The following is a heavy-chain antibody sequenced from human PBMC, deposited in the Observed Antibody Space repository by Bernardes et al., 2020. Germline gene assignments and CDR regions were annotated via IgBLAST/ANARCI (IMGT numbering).Heavy chain of an antibody. Sequence: GGSLRLSCAASGFTFDDYGMSWVRQAPGKGLEWVSGINWNGGSTGYADSVKGRFTISRDNAKNSLYLQMNSLRAEDTALYHCAPLLAQTGSFHWSNRPTYWYFDLWGRGTLVTVSS. CDR2: INWNGGST. J-gene: IGHJ2*01. CDR1: GFTFDDYG. V-gene: IGHV3-20*01. CDR3: APLLAQTGSFHWSNRPTYWYFDL. D-gene: IGHD1-1*01.